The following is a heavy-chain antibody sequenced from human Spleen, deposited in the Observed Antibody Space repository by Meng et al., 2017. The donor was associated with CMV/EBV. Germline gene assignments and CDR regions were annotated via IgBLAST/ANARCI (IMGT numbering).Heavy chain of an antibody. J-gene: IGHJ4*02. CDR1: GFTFSSYS. CDR3: ATPRYCSSTSCLDY. Sequence: GGSLRLSCAASGFTFSSYSMNWVRQAPGKGLEWVSSISSSSSYIYYADSVKGRFTISRDNAKNSLYLQMNSLRAEDTAVYYCATPRYCSSTSCLDYWGQGTLVTVSS. V-gene: IGHV3-21*01. D-gene: IGHD2-2*01. CDR2: ISSSSSYI.